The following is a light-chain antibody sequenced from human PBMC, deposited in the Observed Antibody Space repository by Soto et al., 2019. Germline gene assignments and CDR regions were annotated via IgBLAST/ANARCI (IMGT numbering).Light chain of an antibody. CDR2: GAS. V-gene: IGKV3-20*01. J-gene: IGKJ1*01. CDR1: QSVNSN. CDR3: QQYGSSPWT. Sequence: ETVITQSPATLSVSPGERATLSCRASQSVNSNLAWYQQKLGQAPRVLIYGASSRATGIPDRFSGSGAGTDFTLTISRLEPEDFAVYYCQQYGSSPWTFGQGTKVDIK.